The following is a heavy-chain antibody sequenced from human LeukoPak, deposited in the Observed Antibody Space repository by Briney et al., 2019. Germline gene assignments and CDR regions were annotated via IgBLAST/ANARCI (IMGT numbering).Heavy chain of an antibody. CDR2: ISNDGIYI. CDR3: ARDYSGWSRDY. J-gene: IGHJ4*02. D-gene: IGHD6-19*01. Sequence: PGGSLRLSCAASGFTFSSYSMNWVRQTPGKGLEWVSSISNDGIYIYYADSVKGRFTISRDNAKNSLYLQMNSLRAEDTAVYFCARDYSGWSRDYWGQGTLVTVSS. CDR1: GFTFSSYS. V-gene: IGHV3-21*01.